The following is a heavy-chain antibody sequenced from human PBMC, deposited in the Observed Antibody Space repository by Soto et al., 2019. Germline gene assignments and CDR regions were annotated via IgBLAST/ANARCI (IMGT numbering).Heavy chain of an antibody. Sequence: QVQLVQSGAEVKKPGASVKLSRKASGYTFTSYYMEWMRQAPGQGLEWMGIINPSGGATTYAQKFQGRVSMTRDTSATIVYMELSSLRSEDTAIYYCARSQTTFPVMDVWGQGTTVTVSS. D-gene: IGHD1-1*01. J-gene: IGHJ6*02. CDR2: INPSGGAT. CDR3: ARSQTTFPVMDV. V-gene: IGHV1-46*01. CDR1: GYTFTSYY.